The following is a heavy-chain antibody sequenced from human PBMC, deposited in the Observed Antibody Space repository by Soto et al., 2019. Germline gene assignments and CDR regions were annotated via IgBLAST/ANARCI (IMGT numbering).Heavy chain of an antibody. CDR1: GVSISSGGYS. V-gene: IGHV4-30-2*01. J-gene: IGHJ4*01. Sequence: QLQLQESGSGLVKPSQTLSLNCAVSGVSISSGGYSWSWIRQPPGKCLEWIGYIYHSGSTYYKPSFKSRVTISVDRSKNQFSLKLSSVTAADTAVYYCARVPDYWGHGNLVTVSS. CDR3: ARVPDY. CDR2: IYHSGST.